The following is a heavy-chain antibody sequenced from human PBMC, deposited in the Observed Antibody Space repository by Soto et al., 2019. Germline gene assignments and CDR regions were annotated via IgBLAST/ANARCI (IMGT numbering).Heavy chain of an antibody. J-gene: IGHJ4*02. D-gene: IGHD2-2*01. Sequence: SETLSLTCTVSGVSISSYYWSWVRQPPGKGLEWIAYMYYGGSTNYNPSLKSRVTISVGTSKNQLSLRLSSVTAADTAVYYCARRYCSTTRCYSYYFDYWGQGTMVTVSS. CDR1: GVSISSYY. CDR2: MYYGGST. CDR3: ARRYCSTTRCYSYYFDY. V-gene: IGHV4-59*08.